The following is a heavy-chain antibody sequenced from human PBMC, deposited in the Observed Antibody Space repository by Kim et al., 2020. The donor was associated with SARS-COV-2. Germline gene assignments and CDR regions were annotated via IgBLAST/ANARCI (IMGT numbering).Heavy chain of an antibody. CDR2: IYHSGST. CDR1: GGSISSSNW. V-gene: IGHV4-4*02. Sequence: SETLSLTCAVSGGSISSSNWWSWVRQPPGKGLEWIGEIYHSGSTNYNPSLKSRVTISVDKSKNQFSLKLSSVTAADTAVYYCARIVATIRAADYGDYNFYYYYYYMDVWGKGTTVTVSS. CDR3: ARIVATIRAADYGDYNFYYYYYYMDV. J-gene: IGHJ6*03. D-gene: IGHD4-17*01.